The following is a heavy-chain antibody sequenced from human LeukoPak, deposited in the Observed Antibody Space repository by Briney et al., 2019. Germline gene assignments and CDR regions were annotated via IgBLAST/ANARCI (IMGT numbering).Heavy chain of an antibody. CDR1: GFSFSDYN. J-gene: IGHJ4*02. Sequence: PGGSLRLSCAASGFSFSDYNMHWVHQAPGKGLEWMAVISYHGINEYYADSVKGRFTISRDNSKSTLHLQMNSLRAEDTAVYYCAKVRWDNSGWYYLDTWGQGTLLTVSS. D-gene: IGHD6-19*01. CDR2: ISYHGINE. V-gene: IGHV3-30*18. CDR3: AKVRWDNSGWYYLDT.